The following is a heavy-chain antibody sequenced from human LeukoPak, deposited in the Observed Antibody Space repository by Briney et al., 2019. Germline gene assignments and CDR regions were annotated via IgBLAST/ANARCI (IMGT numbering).Heavy chain of an antibody. Sequence: PGGSLRLSCAASGFTFSHYSMSWVRQAPGKGLEWVSSISSSSSFIYYADSVKGRFSISRDNAENSLYLQMNSLRAEDTAVYYCARVIAAAGSYYFDYWGQGTLVTVSS. CDR1: GFTFSHYS. CDR2: ISSSSSFI. J-gene: IGHJ4*02. D-gene: IGHD6-13*01. V-gene: IGHV3-21*01. CDR3: ARVIAAAGSYYFDY.